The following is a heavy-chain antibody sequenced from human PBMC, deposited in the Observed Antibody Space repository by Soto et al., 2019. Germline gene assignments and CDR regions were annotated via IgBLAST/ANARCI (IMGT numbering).Heavy chain of an antibody. Sequence: VQLVQSGAEVKKPGASVTVSCKASGYTFTNYYMHWVRQAPGQGLEWMGIINPNGGSTTYANNCQDRGIMSRDTSTTTVYRELSSLRSEDTAVYYCARRLSGYGAGPDYWGQGTLVTVSS. CDR1: GYTFTNYY. V-gene: IGHV1-46*01. CDR3: ARRLSGYGAGPDY. D-gene: IGHD5-12*01. CDR2: INPNGGST. J-gene: IGHJ4*02.